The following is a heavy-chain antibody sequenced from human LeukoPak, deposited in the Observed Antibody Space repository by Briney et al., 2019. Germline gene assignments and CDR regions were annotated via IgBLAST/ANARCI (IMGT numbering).Heavy chain of an antibody. Sequence: SETLSLTCTVSGGSISPYYWSWIRQPPGKRLEYIGYIYRSGSTNYNPSLKSRVTMSVDTSKNQFSLKLSSVTAADTAVYYCARGRGDYDSSGYYFRFRVEYYFDYWGQGTLVTVSS. CDR1: GGSISPYY. CDR2: IYRSGST. D-gene: IGHD3-22*01. CDR3: ARGRGDYDSSGYYFRFRVEYYFDY. J-gene: IGHJ4*02. V-gene: IGHV4-59*12.